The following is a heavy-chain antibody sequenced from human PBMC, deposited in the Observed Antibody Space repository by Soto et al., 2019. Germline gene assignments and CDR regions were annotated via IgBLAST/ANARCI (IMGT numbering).Heavy chain of an antibody. CDR2: IKQDGSEE. CDR1: YCPLSAYG. J-gene: IGHJ6*02. V-gene: IGHV3-7*01. D-gene: IGHD6-13*01. CDR3: ARVFPGTRWPFHYYGMDV. Sequence: GFQRRSRAAYYCPLSAYGVTWVRQASGKGLEWVANIKQDGSEEYYVDSVKGRFTISRDNAKNSLFLQMNSLRAEDTAVYYCARVFPGTRWPFHYYGMDVRGQGITVTVSS.